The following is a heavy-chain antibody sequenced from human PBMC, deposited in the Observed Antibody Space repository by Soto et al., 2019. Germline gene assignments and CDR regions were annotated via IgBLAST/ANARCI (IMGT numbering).Heavy chain of an antibody. CDR3: ARLEYYGSGSYWFFDY. V-gene: IGHV4-39*01. J-gene: IGHJ4*02. CDR2: VFSSGRT. CDR1: GGSISSSSYY. D-gene: IGHD3-10*01. Sequence: QLQLQESGPGLVKPSETLSLTCSVSGGSISSSSYYWGWIRQPPGKGLEWIGNVFSSGRTFYSSSLKSRITISLDASNNQFSLKLTSVTAADSAVYYCARLEYYGSGSYWFFDYWGQGTHVTVSS.